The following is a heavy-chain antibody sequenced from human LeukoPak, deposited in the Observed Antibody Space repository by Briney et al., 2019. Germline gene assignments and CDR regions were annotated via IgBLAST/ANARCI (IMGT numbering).Heavy chain of an antibody. J-gene: IGHJ4*02. CDR2: IRHDGRI. CDR1: GGSIDSTNW. D-gene: IGHD3-16*02. Sequence: PSETLSLTCDVSGGSIDSTNWWNWVRQPPGKGLEWIGEIRHDGRINYNPSLKSRVTLSVDKSKNQFSLRLNSVTAADTAMYYCARSHDHLWGNYPDYWGQGTLVTVSS. CDR3: ARSHDHLWGNYPDY. V-gene: IGHV4/OR15-8*01.